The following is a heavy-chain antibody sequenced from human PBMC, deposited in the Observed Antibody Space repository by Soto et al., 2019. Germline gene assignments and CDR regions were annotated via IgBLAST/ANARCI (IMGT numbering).Heavy chain of an antibody. CDR3: ARGVEDIVVVTVGNDAFDI. CDR2: INPSGGST. V-gene: IGHV1-46*01. J-gene: IGHJ3*02. Sequence: QVQLVQSGAEVKKPGASVKVSCKASGYTFTSYYMHWVRQAPGQGLEWMGIINPSGGSTSYAQKFQGRVPMTRDTSTSTVHMELRSLRSEDTAVYYCARGVEDIVVVTVGNDAFDIWGQGTMVTVSS. D-gene: IGHD2-21*02. CDR1: GYTFTSYY.